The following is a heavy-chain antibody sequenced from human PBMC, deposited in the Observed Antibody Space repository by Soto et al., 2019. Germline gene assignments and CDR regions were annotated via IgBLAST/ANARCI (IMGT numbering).Heavy chain of an antibody. CDR1: GFTFSSYG. D-gene: IGHD5-12*01. Sequence: GGSLRLSCAASGFTFSSYGMHWVRQAPGKGLEWVAVTSSDGNHKYYADSVKGRFTISRANSQNTLYLQMNSLRAEDTAMYYCARAYSTRLYDYFYYGMDVWGQGTTVTVSS. CDR3: ARAYSTRLYDYFYYGMDV. V-gene: IGHV3-30*03. CDR2: TSSDGNHK. J-gene: IGHJ6*01.